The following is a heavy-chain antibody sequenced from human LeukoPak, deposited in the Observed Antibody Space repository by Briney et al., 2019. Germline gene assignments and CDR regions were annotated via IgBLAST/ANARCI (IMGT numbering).Heavy chain of an antibody. J-gene: IGHJ3*02. CDR1: GFTFSDYN. Sequence: GGSLRLSCAASGFTFSDYNMNWVRQAPGKGLEWVSYIGYSSTIIHYADSVKGRFTISRDNAKNSLYLQMNNLRIEDTAVYYCARGLAYCGGDCYRAFDIWGQGTMVTVSS. CDR3: ARGLAYCGGDCYRAFDI. CDR2: IGYSSTII. V-gene: IGHV3-48*01. D-gene: IGHD2-21*02.